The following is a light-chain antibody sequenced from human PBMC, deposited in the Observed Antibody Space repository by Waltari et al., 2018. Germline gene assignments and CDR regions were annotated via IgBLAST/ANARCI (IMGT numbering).Light chain of an antibody. V-gene: IGLV2-8*01. CDR2: EVS. CDR1: SSDVGSYNY. Sequence: QSALTQPPSASGSPGQSVTISCTGTSSDVGSYNYVSWYQQHPGKAPKLMIYEVSKRPSGFPDRFSCSKSGNTASLTVSGLQAEDEADYYCSSYAGRNNIVLFGGGTKLTVL. J-gene: IGLJ2*01. CDR3: SSYAGRNNIVL.